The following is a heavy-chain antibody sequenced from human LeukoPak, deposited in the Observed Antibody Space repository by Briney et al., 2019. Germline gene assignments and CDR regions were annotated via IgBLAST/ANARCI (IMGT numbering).Heavy chain of an antibody. CDR3: TTDGVGVEGATYDN. CDR2: IKAKAHGGTI. V-gene: IGHV3-15*01. J-gene: IGHJ4*02. Sequence: GGSLRLSCAASGFTFSSYSMNWVRQAPGKGLERVGRIKAKAHGGTIEYAAPVKGRFTISREDSKNTLYLQMNNLKTEDTAVYYCTTDGVGVEGATYDNWGQGTPVSVSS. CDR1: GFTFSSYS. D-gene: IGHD1-26*01.